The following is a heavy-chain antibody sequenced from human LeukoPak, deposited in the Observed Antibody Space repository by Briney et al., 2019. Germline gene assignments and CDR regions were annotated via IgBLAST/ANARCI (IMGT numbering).Heavy chain of an antibody. D-gene: IGHD3-22*01. V-gene: IGHV1-2*06. J-gene: IGHJ4*02. CDR3: ARGYYDSSGYYY. CDR2: INPNSGGT. CDR1: GYTFTGYY. Sequence: ASVKVSCKASGYTFTGYYVHWVRQAPGQGLEWMGRINPNSGGTNYAQKFQGRVTMTRDTSISTAYMELSRLRSDDTAVYYCARGYYDSSGYYYWGQGTLVTVSS.